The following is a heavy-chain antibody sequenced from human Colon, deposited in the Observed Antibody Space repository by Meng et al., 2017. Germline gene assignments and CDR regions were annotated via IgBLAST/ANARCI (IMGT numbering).Heavy chain of an antibody. D-gene: IGHD5-24*01. CDR3: AKSNATMYYYGMDV. CDR1: GFTFSSFA. V-gene: IGHV3-30*15. J-gene: IGHJ6*02. Sequence: GGSLILSCAASGFTFSSFAMNWVRQAPGKGLEWVAMMSYDGSRQTYADSVRGRFTISRDNSKNTLFLQMSSLRAEDTAVYYCAKSNATMYYYGMDVWGQGTTVTVSS. CDR2: MSYDGSRQ.